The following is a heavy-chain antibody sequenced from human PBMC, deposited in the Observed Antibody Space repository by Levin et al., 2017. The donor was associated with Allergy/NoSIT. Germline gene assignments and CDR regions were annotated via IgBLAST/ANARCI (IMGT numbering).Heavy chain of an antibody. V-gene: IGHV3-49*03. J-gene: IGHJ4*02. D-gene: IGHD3-22*01. CDR2: IRSKAYGGTT. CDR1: GFTFGDYA. CDR3: TRVVGDYYDSSGYYYFDY. Sequence: PGGSLRLSCTASGFTFGDYAMSWFRQAPGKGLEWVGFIRSKAYGGTTEYAASVKGRFTISRDDSKSIAYLQMNSLKTEDTAVYYCTRVVGDYYDSSGYYYFDYWGQGTLVTVSS.